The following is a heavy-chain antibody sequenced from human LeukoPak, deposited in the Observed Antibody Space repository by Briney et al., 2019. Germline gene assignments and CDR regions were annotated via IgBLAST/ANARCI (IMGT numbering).Heavy chain of an antibody. Sequence: ASVKVSCKASGYTSTRYGISWVRQAPGPGLGWMGWISAYNGNTNYAQKLQGRVTMTTYTSTSTAYMELRSLRSDDTAVYYCARDGPDIVVVPAAADYYYYMDVWGKETTVTVSS. CDR3: ARDGPDIVVVPAAADYYYYMDV. CDR2: ISAYNGNT. V-gene: IGHV1-18*01. J-gene: IGHJ6*03. CDR1: GYTSTRYG. D-gene: IGHD2-2*01.